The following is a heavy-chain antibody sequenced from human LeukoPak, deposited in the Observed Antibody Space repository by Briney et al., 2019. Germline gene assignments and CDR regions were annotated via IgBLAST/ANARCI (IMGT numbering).Heavy chain of an antibody. CDR2: IYYSGST. Sequence: PSETLSLTCTVSGGSISSSSYYWGWIRQPPGKGLEWIGSIYYSGSTYYNPSLKSRVTISVDTSKNQFSLKLSSVTAADTAVYYCARDSSSWLNWGQGTLVTVSS. V-gene: IGHV4-39*07. CDR3: ARDSSSWLN. J-gene: IGHJ4*02. CDR1: GGSISSSSYY. D-gene: IGHD6-13*01.